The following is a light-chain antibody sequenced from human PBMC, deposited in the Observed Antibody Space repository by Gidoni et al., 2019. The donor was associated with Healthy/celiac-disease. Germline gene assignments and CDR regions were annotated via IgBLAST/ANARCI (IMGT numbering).Light chain of an antibody. CDR1: QSVLYSSNYTNY. J-gene: IGKJ1*01. CDR2: WAS. CDR3: QQYYSTPQT. Sequence: DIVITQSTDSLAVSLGERATINCKSSQSVLYSSNYTNYLAWYQQKPGQPPKLLIYWASTRESGVPDRVSGSGSGTDFTLTISSLQAEDVAVYYCQQYYSTPQTFXQXTKVEIK. V-gene: IGKV4-1*01.